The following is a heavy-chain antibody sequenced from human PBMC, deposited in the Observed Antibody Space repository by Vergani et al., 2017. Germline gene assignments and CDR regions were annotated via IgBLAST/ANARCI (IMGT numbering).Heavy chain of an antibody. J-gene: IGHJ4*02. D-gene: IGHD3-16*01. CDR1: GYTFTGYY. V-gene: IGHV1-2*02. CDR2: INPNSGGT. Sequence: QVQLVQSGAEVKKPGASVKVSCKASGYTFTGYYMHWVRQAPGQGLEWMGWINPNSGGTNDAQKFQGRVTMTRDTSIRTAYMELSRLRSDDTAVYYCARGLYGGDYWGQGTLVTVSS. CDR3: ARGLYGGDY.